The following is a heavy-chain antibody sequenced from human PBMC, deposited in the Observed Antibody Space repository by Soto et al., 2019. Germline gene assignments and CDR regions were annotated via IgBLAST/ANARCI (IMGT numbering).Heavy chain of an antibody. V-gene: IGHV3-11*06. D-gene: IGHD2-15*01. Sequence: QVHLVESGGGLVKPGGSLRLSCAASGLTLSDHYMSWIRQAPGKGLEWVSYIDNSGSYTNYGDSVKGRFTISRDNAKNSLYLQMNSLRAEDTAVYYCARGNVGPAGWFDPWGQGTLVTVSS. CDR2: IDNSGSYT. CDR3: ARGNVGPAGWFDP. J-gene: IGHJ5*02. CDR1: GLTLSDHY.